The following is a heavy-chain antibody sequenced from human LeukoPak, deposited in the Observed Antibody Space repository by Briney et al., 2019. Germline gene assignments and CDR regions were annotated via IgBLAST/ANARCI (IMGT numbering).Heavy chain of an antibody. Sequence: PGGSLRLSCVVSGFSFSNYEMNWVRQAPGKGLEWVSHISRTGTTITYADSLRGRLTVSRDNAKNSLSLEMNSLRVEDTAVSYCARVAYNSFDVWGRGTMVTVSS. CDR1: GFSFSNYE. D-gene: IGHD5-24*01. V-gene: IGHV3-48*03. CDR2: ISRTGTTI. CDR3: ARVAYNSFDV. J-gene: IGHJ3*01.